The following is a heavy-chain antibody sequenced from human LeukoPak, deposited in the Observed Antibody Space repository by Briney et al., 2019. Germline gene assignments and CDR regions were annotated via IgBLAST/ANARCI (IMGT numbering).Heavy chain of an antibody. CDR3: ASTVSGVGHVSDY. J-gene: IGHJ4*02. CDR2: IYHSGST. D-gene: IGHD3-10*02. CDR1: GYSISSGYY. Sequence: PSETLSLTCTVSGYSISSGYYWGWIRQPPGKGLEWIGSIYHSGSTYYNPSLKSRVTISVDTSKNQFSLKLSSVTAADTAVYYCASTVSGVGHVSDYWGQGTLVTVSS. V-gene: IGHV4-38-2*02.